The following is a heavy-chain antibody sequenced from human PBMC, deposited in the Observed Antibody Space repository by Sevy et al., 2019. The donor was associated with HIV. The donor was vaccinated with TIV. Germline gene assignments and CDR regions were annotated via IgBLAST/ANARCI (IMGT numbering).Heavy chain of an antibody. J-gene: IGHJ5*02. CDR2: IYTSGST. Sequence: SETLSLTCTVSGGSISSGSYYWSWIRQPAGKGLEWIGRIYTSGSTNYNPSLKSRVTISVDTSKNQFSLKLSSVTAANTAVYYCARDYGSGSYYRSDRFLGWFDPWGQGTLVTVSS. CDR3: ARDYGSGSYYRSDRFLGWFDP. D-gene: IGHD3-10*01. V-gene: IGHV4-61*02. CDR1: GGSISSGSYY.